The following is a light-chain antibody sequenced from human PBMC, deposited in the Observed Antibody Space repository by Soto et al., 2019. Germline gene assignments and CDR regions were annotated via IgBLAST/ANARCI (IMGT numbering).Light chain of an antibody. Sequence: IQLTQSPSSLSASVGDRVTITCRASQSMSTYLAWYQEKPGKAPKLLMYAASTLQSGVPSRFSGSGSGTDFTLTISSLQPEDSATYYCQQLNGFPITFGQGTRLEIK. J-gene: IGKJ5*01. CDR3: QQLNGFPIT. CDR1: QSMSTY. V-gene: IGKV1-9*01. CDR2: AAS.